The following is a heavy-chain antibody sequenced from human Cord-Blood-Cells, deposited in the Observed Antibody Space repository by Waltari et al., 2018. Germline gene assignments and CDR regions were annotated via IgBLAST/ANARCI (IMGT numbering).Heavy chain of an antibody. CDR1: GGSISSSSYY. CDR2: IYYGGST. V-gene: IGHV4-39*01. CDR3: AIQKNTPRFDL. D-gene: IGHD2-2*02. Sequence: QLQLQESGPGLVKPSETLSLTCTVSGGSISSSSYYWGWIRQPPGKGLAWIGSIYYGGSTHYTSSLMSRVAMSVDTSNYQVAGELGSVPASYSAVCYCAIQKNTPRFDLWGQGTLVTVCS. J-gene: IGHJ4*02.